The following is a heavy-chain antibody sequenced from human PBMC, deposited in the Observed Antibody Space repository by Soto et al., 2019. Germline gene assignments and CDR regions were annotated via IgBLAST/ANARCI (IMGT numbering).Heavy chain of an antibody. CDR1: GYTFTGYF. V-gene: IGHV1-2*02. CDR3: ARGGGTILAPLP. Sequence: QVQLAQSGPEVKKPGASVKVSCKAFGYTFTGYFMHWVRQAPGQGLEWLGWINPNSGATKYAQKFQGRVTLTRDTSINTAYMEMSMLRSDDTAAYYCARGGGTILAPLPWGQGTLVTVSS. D-gene: IGHD3-3*01. CDR2: INPNSGAT. J-gene: IGHJ5*02.